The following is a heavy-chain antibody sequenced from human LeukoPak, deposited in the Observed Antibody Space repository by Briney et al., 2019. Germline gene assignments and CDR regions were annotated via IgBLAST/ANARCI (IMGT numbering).Heavy chain of an antibody. J-gene: IGHJ3*02. D-gene: IGHD1-26*01. V-gene: IGHV3-74*01. CDR1: GFTFSSCW. CDR2: INSDGSRT. Sequence: GGSLRLSCAASGFTFSSCWMHWVRQAPGKGLVWVSRINSDGSRTSYADSVKGRFTISRDNAKNTLYLQMNSLRAEDTAVYYCSRERELPNDAFDIWGQGTMVTVSS. CDR3: SRERELPNDAFDI.